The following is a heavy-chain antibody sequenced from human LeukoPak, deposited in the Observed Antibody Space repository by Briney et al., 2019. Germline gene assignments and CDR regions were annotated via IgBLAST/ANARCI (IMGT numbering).Heavy chain of an antibody. V-gene: IGHV3-23*01. CDR3: TKELHVAVAVADYYYFYMDV. CDR1: GFAFSSFA. D-gene: IGHD6-19*01. CDR2: INGGGNTT. Sequence: GGALRLSCAASGFAFSSFAMGWVRQSPGKGLEWLSTINGGGNTTFYADSVKGRFTISRDNSKNALYLHMDSLRPDDTAIYYCTKELHVAVAVADYYYFYMDVWGRGTAVTVSS. J-gene: IGHJ6*03.